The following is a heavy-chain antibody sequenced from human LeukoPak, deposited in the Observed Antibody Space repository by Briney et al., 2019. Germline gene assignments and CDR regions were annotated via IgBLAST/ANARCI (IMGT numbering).Heavy chain of an antibody. J-gene: IGHJ6*03. D-gene: IGHD2-2*02. CDR2: IRTKANTYAT. Sequence: GGSLRLSCAASGFTFSDSAIHWVRQASGKGLEWVGRIRTKANTYATAYAASVKGRFTISRDDSQNTAYLQMDSLKTEDTAVYYCAKAIGYYYYYMDVWGKGPRSPSP. V-gene: IGHV3-73*01. CDR1: GFTFSDSA. CDR3: AKAIGYYYYYMDV.